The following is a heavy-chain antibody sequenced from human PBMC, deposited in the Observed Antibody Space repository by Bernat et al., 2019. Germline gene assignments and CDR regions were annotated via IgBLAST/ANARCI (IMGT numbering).Heavy chain of an antibody. D-gene: IGHD1-26*01. CDR2: IGGSDGNT. CDR1: GFTFSNYA. CDR3: SRPGGSYVFRGFDS. V-gene: IGHV3-23*01. J-gene: IGHJ4*02. Sequence: EVQLLESGGGLVQPGGSLRLSCAASGFTFSNYAMSWVRQAPGKGLEWVSAIGGSDGNTYYADSVKGRFTISRDNSKNILYLPMNSLRAEDTAVYSCSRPGGSYVFRGFDSWGQGTLVTVSS.